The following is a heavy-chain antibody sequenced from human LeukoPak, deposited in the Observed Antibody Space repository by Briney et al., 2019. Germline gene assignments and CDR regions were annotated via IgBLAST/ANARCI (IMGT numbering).Heavy chain of an antibody. Sequence: ASVKVSCKVSGYTHTELSMHWVRQAPGKGLEWMGGFDPEDGETIYAQKSQGRVTMTEDTSTDTAYMELSSLRSEDTAVYYCATDLIAAAVQGFDPWGQGTLVTVSS. D-gene: IGHD6-13*01. V-gene: IGHV1-24*01. J-gene: IGHJ5*02. CDR1: GYTHTELS. CDR3: ATDLIAAAVQGFDP. CDR2: FDPEDGET.